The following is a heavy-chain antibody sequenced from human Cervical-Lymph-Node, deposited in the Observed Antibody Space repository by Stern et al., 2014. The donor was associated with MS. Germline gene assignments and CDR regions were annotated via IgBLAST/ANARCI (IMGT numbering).Heavy chain of an antibody. CDR3: THWGYYDSSGYRDDAFDI. D-gene: IGHD3-22*01. Sequence: EVQLVESGGGLVKPGRSLRLSCTASGFTFGDYAMSWFRQAPGKGLEWVGFIRSKAYGGTTEYAASVKGRFTISRDDSKSIAYLQMNSLKTEDTAVYYCTHWGYYDSSGYRDDAFDIWGQGTMVTVSS. CDR2: IRSKAYGGTT. CDR1: GFTFGDYA. J-gene: IGHJ3*02. V-gene: IGHV3-49*05.